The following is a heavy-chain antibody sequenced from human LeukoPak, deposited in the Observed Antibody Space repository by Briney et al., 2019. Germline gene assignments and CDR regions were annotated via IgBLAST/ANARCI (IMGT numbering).Heavy chain of an antibody. CDR3: AKGHSSSGRAGFDP. V-gene: IGHV3-30*02. Sequence: GGSLRLSCAASGFTFSSYGMHWVRQAPGKGLEWVAFIRYDGSNKYYADSVKGRFTISRDNSKNTLYLQMNSLRAEDTAVYYCAKGHSSSGRAGFDPWGQGTLVTVSS. CDR2: IRYDGSNK. J-gene: IGHJ5*02. D-gene: IGHD6-6*01. CDR1: GFTFSSYG.